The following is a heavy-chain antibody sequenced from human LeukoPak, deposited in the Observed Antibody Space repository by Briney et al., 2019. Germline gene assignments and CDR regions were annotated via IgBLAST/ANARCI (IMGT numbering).Heavy chain of an antibody. CDR3: ARSVSGYDYYFDY. D-gene: IGHD5-12*01. V-gene: IGHV4-39*07. CDR1: GGSISISSHY. J-gene: IGHJ4*02. Sequence: ETLSLTCTVSGGSISISSHYWAWIRQPPGKGLEWIGSMYYTGGTYYNPSLKSRVTISIDTSKNQFSLKLNSVTAADTAVYYCARSVSGYDYYFDYWGQGTLVTVSS. CDR2: MYYTGGT.